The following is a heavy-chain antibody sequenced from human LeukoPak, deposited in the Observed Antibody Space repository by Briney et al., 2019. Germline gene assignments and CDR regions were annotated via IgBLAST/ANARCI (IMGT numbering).Heavy chain of an antibody. Sequence: PGGSLRLSCAASGFSVSSNYMSWVRQAPGKGLEWVSIIYSGGSTYYADSVKGRFTISRDNSKNTLFLQMHTLRAEDTAVYYCXRGWNSGWFGDYWGQGTLVTVSS. J-gene: IGHJ4*02. CDR2: IYSGGST. CDR3: XRGWNSGWFGDY. D-gene: IGHD6-19*01. V-gene: IGHV3-53*01. CDR1: GFSVSSNY.